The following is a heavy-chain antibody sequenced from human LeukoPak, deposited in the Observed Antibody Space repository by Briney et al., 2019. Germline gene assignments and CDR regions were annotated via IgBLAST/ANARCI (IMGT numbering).Heavy chain of an antibody. V-gene: IGHV3-73*01. Sequence: GGSLKPSCAASGFTFRESPMYWVRQAPGQGLEWVGLIRTRDDNYATAYGASVKGRFTISRDDSKSATFLQMDGLKSEDTALYYCTRPLDYNVLTGFRDYWGRGILVVVSS. CDR3: TRPLDYNVLTGFRDY. CDR2: IRTRDDNYAT. J-gene: IGHJ4*01. D-gene: IGHD3-9*01. CDR1: GFTFRESP.